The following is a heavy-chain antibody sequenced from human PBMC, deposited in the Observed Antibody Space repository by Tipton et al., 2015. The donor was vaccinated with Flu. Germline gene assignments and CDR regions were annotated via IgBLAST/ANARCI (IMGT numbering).Heavy chain of an antibody. CDR2: IHRSGST. D-gene: IGHD6-19*01. Sequence: TLSLTCTVSGGSISSGGAYWSWIRQHPGKGLEWIGNIHRSGSTYYNPSLRSRVTISVDTSKNQFSLKLSSVTVADTAVYYCARSQWLGTDYFDYWGQGTLVTVSS. V-gene: IGHV4-31*03. J-gene: IGHJ4*02. CDR3: ARSQWLGTDYFDY. CDR1: GGSISSGGAY.